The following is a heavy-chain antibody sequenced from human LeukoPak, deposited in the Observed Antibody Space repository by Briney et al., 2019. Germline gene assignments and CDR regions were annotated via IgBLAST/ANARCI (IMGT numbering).Heavy chain of an antibody. CDR1: GGTFSSDA. CDR2: IIPIFGTA. D-gene: IGHD3/OR15-3a*01. J-gene: IGHJ4*02. CDR3: ARSGLVPAFDY. Sequence: SVKVSCKXSGGTFSSDAISWVRQAPGQGLEWMGRIIPIFGTANYAQKFQGRVTITTDESTSTAYMELSSLRSEDTAVYYCARSGLVPAFDYWGQGTLVTVSS. V-gene: IGHV1-69*05.